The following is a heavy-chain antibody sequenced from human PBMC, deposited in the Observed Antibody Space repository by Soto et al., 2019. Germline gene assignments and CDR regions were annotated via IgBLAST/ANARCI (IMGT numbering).Heavy chain of an antibody. Sequence: QVQLVQSGAEVKKPGASVKVSCKASGDTFTGYYIHWMRQAPGQGLEWMGWIIPNSGGTNYAQKFQGRVTMTRDTSISTAYMELSRLTSDDTAVYYCARDHTITTLMSYFDSWGQGTLVTVSS. CDR3: ARDHTITTLMSYFDS. J-gene: IGHJ5*01. D-gene: IGHD3-10*01. CDR2: IIPNSGGT. CDR1: GDTFTGYY. V-gene: IGHV1-2*02.